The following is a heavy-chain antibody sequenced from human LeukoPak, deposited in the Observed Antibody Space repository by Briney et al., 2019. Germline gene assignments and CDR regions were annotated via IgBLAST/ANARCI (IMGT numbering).Heavy chain of an antibody. D-gene: IGHD3-10*01. Sequence: GGSLRLSCAASGFTFSDYYMSWIRQAPGKGLEWVSYISSSSSYTNYADSVKGRFTISRDNAKNSLYLQMNSLRAEDTAVYYCARVMSSHAIHGSGSYYFDYWGQGTLVTVSS. CDR3: ARVMSSHAIHGSGSYYFDY. J-gene: IGHJ4*02. V-gene: IGHV3-11*06. CDR2: ISSSSSYT. CDR1: GFTFSDYY.